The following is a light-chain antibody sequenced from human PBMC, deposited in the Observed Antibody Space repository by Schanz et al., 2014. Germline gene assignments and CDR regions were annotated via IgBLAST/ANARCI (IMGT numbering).Light chain of an antibody. CDR1: QSISSW. CDR3: QQATSLIT. V-gene: IGKV1-5*01. Sequence: DIQMTQSPSTLSASVGDRVTITCRASQSISSWLAWYQQKPGKAPKLLIYDASSLESGVPSRFSGSGSWTDFTLTISSLQPEDSATYYCQQATSLITFGQGTRLEIK. CDR2: DAS. J-gene: IGKJ5*01.